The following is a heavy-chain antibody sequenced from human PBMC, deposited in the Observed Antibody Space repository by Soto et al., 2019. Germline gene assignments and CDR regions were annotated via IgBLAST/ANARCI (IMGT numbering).Heavy chain of an antibody. Sequence: GGSLRLSCAASGFTFSDYEMNWVRQAPGKGLEWVSYISNTGFTIYYADSVRGRFAISRDNAKNSLYLQMNSLGAGDTAVYYCARAHGDFDYWGQGTLVTISS. J-gene: IGHJ4*02. D-gene: IGHD4-17*01. CDR3: ARAHGDFDY. CDR2: ISNTGFTI. CDR1: GFTFSDYE. V-gene: IGHV3-48*03.